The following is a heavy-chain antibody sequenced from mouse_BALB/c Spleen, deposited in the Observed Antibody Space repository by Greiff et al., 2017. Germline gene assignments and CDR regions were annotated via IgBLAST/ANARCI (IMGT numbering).Heavy chain of an antibody. V-gene: IGHV5-15*02. Sequence: EVTVVDSGGGLVQSGGSRKLSCAASGFTFSDYGMPWVRQAPGKGPEWVAFISNLAYSIYYADTVTGQCTISRVNAKNTLYLDMRSLRSEDTAMYDCEREGGAYAMDEGGQGTTVTVSS. J-gene: IGHJ4*01. CDR1: GFTFSDYG. CDR2: ISNLAYSI. CDR3: EREGGAYAMDE.